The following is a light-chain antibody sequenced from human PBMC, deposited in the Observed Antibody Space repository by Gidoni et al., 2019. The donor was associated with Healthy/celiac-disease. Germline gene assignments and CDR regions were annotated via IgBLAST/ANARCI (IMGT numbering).Light chain of an antibody. V-gene: IGKV4-1*01. CDR3: QQYYRTPRT. Sequence: DIVMTQSPDSLAVSLGERATINCKSSQSVLYSSNNKNYLAWYQQKPGQPHKLLIYWASTRESGVPDRFSGSGSGTDFTRTIISLQAEDVAVYYCQQYYRTPRTFGQGTKVEIK. CDR2: WAS. J-gene: IGKJ1*01. CDR1: QSVLYSSNNKNY.